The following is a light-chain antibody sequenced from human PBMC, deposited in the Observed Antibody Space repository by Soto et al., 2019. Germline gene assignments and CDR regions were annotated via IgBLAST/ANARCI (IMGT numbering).Light chain of an antibody. Sequence: QSALTQPASVSGSPGQSITISCTVTSSDVGDYNYVSWYQKNPGKAPKLMIFDVSNRPSGVSNRFSGSKSGNTASLTISGLHSDDEADYYCSSYTSSSTRVFGTGTKVTVL. V-gene: IGLV2-14*01. CDR1: SSDVGDYNY. J-gene: IGLJ1*01. CDR2: DVS. CDR3: SSYTSSSTRV.